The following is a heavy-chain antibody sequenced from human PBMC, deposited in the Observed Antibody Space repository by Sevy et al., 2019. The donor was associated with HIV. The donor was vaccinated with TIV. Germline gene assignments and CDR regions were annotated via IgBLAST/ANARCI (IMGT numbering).Heavy chain of an antibody. CDR3: ARDLRVATASGGMDV. Sequence: GGSLRLSCVAYGFTVSSNFMTWVRQAPGKGLEWVSIIYSGGDTYYADSVKGRFTTSRDNSKNTLYLQMNNLRAEDTAVYYCARDLRVATASGGMDVWGQGTTVTVSS. J-gene: IGHJ6*02. CDR1: GFTVSSNF. D-gene: IGHD6-13*01. CDR2: IYSGGDT. V-gene: IGHV3-53*01.